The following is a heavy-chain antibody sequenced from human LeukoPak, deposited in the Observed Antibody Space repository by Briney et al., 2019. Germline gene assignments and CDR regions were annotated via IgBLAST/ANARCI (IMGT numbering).Heavy chain of an antibody. CDR2: MNPNSGNT. J-gene: IGHJ3*02. D-gene: IGHD2/OR15-2a*01. CDR3: ARGSRIVQDAFDI. Sequence: GASVKVSCKASGGTFSSYAINWVRQATGQGLEWMGWMNPNSGNTGYAQKFQGRVTITRNTSISTAYMELSSLRSEDTAVYYCARGSRIVQDAFDIWGQGTMVTVSS. V-gene: IGHV1-8*03. CDR1: GGTFSSYA.